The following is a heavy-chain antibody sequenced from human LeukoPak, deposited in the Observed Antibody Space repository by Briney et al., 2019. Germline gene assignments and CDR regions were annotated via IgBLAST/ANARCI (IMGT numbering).Heavy chain of an antibody. CDR2: IYNSGNT. CDR3: ARESGSYLWRSWLNP. V-gene: IGHV4-39*07. Sequence: SETLSLTCTVSGGSISSSSYYWGWIRQPPGKGLEWIGSIYNSGNTNYNPSLKSRVTISVDTSKNQFSLKLNSVTAADTAVYYCARESGSYLWRSWLNPWGQGTLVTVSS. J-gene: IGHJ5*02. CDR1: GGSISSSSYY. D-gene: IGHD3-16*01.